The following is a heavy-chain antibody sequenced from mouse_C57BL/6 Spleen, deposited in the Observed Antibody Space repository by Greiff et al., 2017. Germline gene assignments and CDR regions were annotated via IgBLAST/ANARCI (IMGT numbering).Heavy chain of an antibody. CDR3: ARGGNYSNFWFAY. J-gene: IGHJ3*01. Sequence: QVQLQQSGAELARPGASVKLSCKASGYTFTSYGISWVKQRTGQGLEWIGEIYPRSGNTYYNEKFKGKATLTADKSSSTAYMELRSLTSEDSAVYFCARGGNYSNFWFAYWGQGTLVTVSA. V-gene: IGHV1-81*01. CDR1: GYTFTSYG. CDR2: IYPRSGNT. D-gene: IGHD2-5*01.